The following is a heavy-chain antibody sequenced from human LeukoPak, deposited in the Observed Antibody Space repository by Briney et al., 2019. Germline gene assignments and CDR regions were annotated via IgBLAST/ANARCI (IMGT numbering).Heavy chain of an antibody. CDR1: GGSISGSSYF. J-gene: IGHJ4*02. Sequence: SETLSLTCAVSGGSISGSSYFWGWIRQPPGKGLEWIGSIYYSGNTYYNPSLKSRVTISVDTSKNQCSLKLSSVTAADTAVYYCARLKEGIDYWGQGTLVTVSS. D-gene: IGHD3-10*01. CDR2: IYYSGNT. V-gene: IGHV4-39*01. CDR3: ARLKEGIDY.